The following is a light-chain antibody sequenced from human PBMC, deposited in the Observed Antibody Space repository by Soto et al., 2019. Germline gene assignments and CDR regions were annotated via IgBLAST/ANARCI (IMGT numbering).Light chain of an antibody. J-gene: IGLJ3*02. CDR1: SSNIGNKY. CDR3: GTWDNSLGAGV. CDR2: ENN. V-gene: IGLV1-51*02. Sequence: QSVLTQPPSVSAAPGQTVTISCSGSSSNIGNKYVSWYQQLPGTAPKLLIYENNKRPSGIPDRFSGSKSGTSATLGITGLQTGDEADYYCGTWDNSLGAGVFGGGTKLTVL.